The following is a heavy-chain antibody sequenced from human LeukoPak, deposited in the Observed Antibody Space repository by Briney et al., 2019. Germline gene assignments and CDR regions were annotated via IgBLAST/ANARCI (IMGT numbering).Heavy chain of an antibody. D-gene: IGHD4-23*01. J-gene: IGHJ3*02. CDR1: GFTFSSYE. CDR3: ARNIRYGGKTFDI. V-gene: IGHV3-48*03. Sequence: PGGCLRLSCAASGFTFSSYEMNWVRQAPGKGLECDSYISSSGSTIYYADSVKGRFTISRDNAKNSLYLQMNSLRAEDTAVYYCARNIRYGGKTFDIWGQGTMVTVSS. CDR2: ISSSGSTI.